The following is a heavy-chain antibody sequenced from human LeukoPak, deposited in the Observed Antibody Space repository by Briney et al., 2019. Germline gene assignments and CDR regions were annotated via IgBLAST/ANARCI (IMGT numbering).Heavy chain of an antibody. D-gene: IGHD3-16*01. Sequence: GGSLRLSCAASGFTFDDYAMHWVRHAPGKGLEWVSLISGDGGSTYYADSVKGRFTIPRDNSKNSLYLQMNSLRTEDTALYYCAGGYYYYYGMDVWGQGTTVTVSS. CDR1: GFTFDDYA. J-gene: IGHJ6*02. V-gene: IGHV3-43*02. CDR2: ISGDGGST. CDR3: AGGYYYYYGMDV.